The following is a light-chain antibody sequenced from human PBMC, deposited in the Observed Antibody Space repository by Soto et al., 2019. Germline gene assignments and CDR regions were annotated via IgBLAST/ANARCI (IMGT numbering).Light chain of an antibody. CDR1: TSDVGAYNY. V-gene: IGLV2-14*01. CDR2: EVI. J-gene: IGLJ2*01. Sequence: QSALTQPASVSGSPGQSIAISCTGSTSDVGAYNYVSWYQRHPGKAPKLMMYEVITRPSGVSDRFSGSKSGNTASLTISGLQAEDEADYYCSSYTSSATLLFGGGTKLTVL. CDR3: SSYTSSATLL.